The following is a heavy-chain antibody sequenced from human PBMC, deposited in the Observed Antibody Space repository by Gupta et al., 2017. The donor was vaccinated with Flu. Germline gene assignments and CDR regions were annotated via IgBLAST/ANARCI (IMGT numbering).Heavy chain of an antibody. J-gene: IGHJ4*02. Sequence: QVQLHVSGPGRVKPSGTLSLTCAVSGDSISSSYWWNWVRQPPGEGLEWIGEIYHTGSTNYNASLKRRVTISVDKSRNHFSLKLTSMTAADTGVYFCARASFGIGITSPLDDWGQGTLVTVSS. CDR1: GDSISSSYW. V-gene: IGHV4-4*02. CDR2: IYHTGST. CDR3: ARASFGIGITSPLDD. D-gene: IGHD2/OR15-2a*01.